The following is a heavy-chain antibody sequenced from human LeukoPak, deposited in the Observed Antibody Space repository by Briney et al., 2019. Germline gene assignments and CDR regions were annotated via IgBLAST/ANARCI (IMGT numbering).Heavy chain of an antibody. J-gene: IGHJ6*03. D-gene: IGHD3-3*01. CDR1: GGSISSYY. CDR2: IYYSGST. V-gene: IGHV4-59*01. CDR3: ARRGYYDFWSGYAHAYYYYYYMDV. Sequence: PSETLSLTCTVSGGSISSYYWSWIRQPPGKGLEWIGYIYYSGSTNYNPSLKSRVTISVDTSKNQFSLKLSSVTAADTAVYYCARRGYYDFWSGYAHAYYYYYYMDVWGKGTTVTVSS.